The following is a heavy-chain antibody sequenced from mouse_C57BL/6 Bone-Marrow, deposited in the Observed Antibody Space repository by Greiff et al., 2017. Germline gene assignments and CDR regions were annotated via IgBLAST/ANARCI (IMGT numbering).Heavy chain of an antibody. CDR2: IYPGSGNT. D-gene: IGHD1-1*01. CDR1: GYTFTDYY. CDR3: ARYHYGSMEGFAY. J-gene: IGHJ3*01. V-gene: IGHV1-76*01. Sequence: VQLQQSGAELVRPGASVKLSCKASGYTFTDYYINWVKQRPGQGLEWIARIYPGSGNTYYNEKFKGKATLTAEKSSSTAYMQLSSLTSEDSAVYFCARYHYGSMEGFAYWGQGTLVTVSA.